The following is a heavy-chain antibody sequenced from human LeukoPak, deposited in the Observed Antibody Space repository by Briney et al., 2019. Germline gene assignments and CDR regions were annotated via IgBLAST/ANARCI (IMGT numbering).Heavy chain of an antibody. CDR3: ARVDIAVAGQYFDY. D-gene: IGHD6-19*01. V-gene: IGHV4-59*01. CDR1: GGSISSYY. CDR2: IYYSGST. Sequence: PSETLSLTCTVSGGSISSYYWSWIRQPPGKGLEWIGYIYYSGSTNYNPSLKSRVTISVDTSKNQFSLKLSSVTAADTAVYYCARVDIAVAGQYFDYWGQGTLVTVSS. J-gene: IGHJ4*02.